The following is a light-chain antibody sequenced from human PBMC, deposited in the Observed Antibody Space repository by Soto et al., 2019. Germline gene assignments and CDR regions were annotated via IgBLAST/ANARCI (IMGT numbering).Light chain of an antibody. Sequence: EIVMTQSPATLSVSPGERATLSCRASQSVSSNLAWYQQKPGQAPRLLIYGASTRATGIPGRFSGSGSGTEFTLTISSLQSEDFAAYYCQQYNNWPPTFGQGTKVDNK. CDR2: GAS. V-gene: IGKV3-15*01. CDR1: QSVSSN. CDR3: QQYNNWPPT. J-gene: IGKJ1*01.